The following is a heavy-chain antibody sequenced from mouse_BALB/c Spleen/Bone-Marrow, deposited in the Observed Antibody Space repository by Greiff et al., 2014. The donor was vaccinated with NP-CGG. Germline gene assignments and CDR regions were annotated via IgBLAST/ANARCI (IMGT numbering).Heavy chain of an antibody. CDR2: INPNNGGT. CDR1: GYTFTEYT. D-gene: IGHD3-1*01. J-gene: IGHJ3*01. CDR3: ARRQLGPAWFAY. Sequence: EVMLVESGPELVKPGASVKISCKTSGYTFTEYTIHWVKQSHGKSLEWIGGINPNNGGTSYNQKFKGKATLTVDKSSSTAYMELRSLTSEDSAVYYCARRQLGPAWFAYWGQGTLVTVSA. V-gene: IGHV1-18*01.